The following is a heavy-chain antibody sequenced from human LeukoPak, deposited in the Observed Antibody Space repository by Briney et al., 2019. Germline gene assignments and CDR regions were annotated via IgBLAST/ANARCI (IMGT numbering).Heavy chain of an antibody. J-gene: IGHJ6*03. V-gene: IGHV4-61*02. CDR2: IYSSGST. D-gene: IGHD1-7*01. CDR1: GGSISSGSYY. Sequence: SETLSLTCTVSGGSISSGSYYWSWIRQPAGKGLEWIGRIYSSGSTNYNPSLKSRVTISVDTSKNQFSLKLSSVTAADTAVYYCARGAENWNYRYFYYMDVWGKGTTVTVSS. CDR3: ARGAENWNYRYFYYMDV.